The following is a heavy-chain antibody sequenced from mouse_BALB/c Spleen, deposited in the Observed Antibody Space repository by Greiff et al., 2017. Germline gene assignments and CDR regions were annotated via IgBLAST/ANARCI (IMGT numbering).Heavy chain of an antibody. CDR2: IDPANGNT. Sequence: EVQLQQSGAELVKPGASVKLSCTASGFNIKDTYMHWVKQRPEQGLEWIGRIDPANGNTKYDPKFQGKATITADTSSNTAYLQLSSLTSEDTAVYYCARGWANWDVGAYWGQGTLVTVSA. D-gene: IGHD4-1*01. CDR1: GFNIKDTY. J-gene: IGHJ3*01. CDR3: ARGWANWDVGAY. V-gene: IGHV14-3*02.